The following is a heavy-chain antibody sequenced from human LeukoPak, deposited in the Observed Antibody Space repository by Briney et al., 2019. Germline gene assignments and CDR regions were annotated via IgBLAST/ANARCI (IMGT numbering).Heavy chain of an antibody. CDR3: ARPLRRVGATGNGY. CDR2: ISYDGSNK. CDR1: GFTFSSYA. V-gene: IGHV3-30*04. J-gene: IGHJ4*02. D-gene: IGHD1-26*01. Sequence: PGGSLRLSCAASGFTFSSYAMHWVRQAPGKGLEWVAIISYDGSNKYYADSVKGRFTISRDDSKNTLYLQMNSLRAEDTAVYYCARPLRRVGATGNGYWGQGTQVTVSS.